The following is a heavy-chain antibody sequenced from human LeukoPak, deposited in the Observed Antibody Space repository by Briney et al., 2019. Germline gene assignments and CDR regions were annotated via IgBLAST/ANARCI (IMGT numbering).Heavy chain of an antibody. V-gene: IGHV4-30-4*08. D-gene: IGHD2-2*01. Sequence: SETLSLTCTVSGGSISSGDYYWSWIRQPPGKGLEWIGYIYYSGSTYYNPSLKSRVTISVDTSKNQFSLKLSSVTAADTAVYYCARGGGQPLQLNWFDPWGQGTLVTVSS. J-gene: IGHJ5*02. CDR1: GGSISSGDYY. CDR2: IYYSGST. CDR3: ARGGGQPLQLNWFDP.